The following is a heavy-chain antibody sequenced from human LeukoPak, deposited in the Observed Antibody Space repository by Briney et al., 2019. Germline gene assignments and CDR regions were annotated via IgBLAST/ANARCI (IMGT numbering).Heavy chain of an antibody. J-gene: IGHJ3*02. D-gene: IGHD1-7*01. Sequence: ASVKVSCKASGYTFTGYYMHWVRQAPGQGLEWMGRINPNSGGTNYAQKFQGRVTMTRDTSISTAYMELSRLRSDDTAVYYCASKQSNWNYVYDAFDIWGQGTMVTVSS. CDR1: GYTFTGYY. V-gene: IGHV1-2*06. CDR2: INPNSGGT. CDR3: ASKQSNWNYVYDAFDI.